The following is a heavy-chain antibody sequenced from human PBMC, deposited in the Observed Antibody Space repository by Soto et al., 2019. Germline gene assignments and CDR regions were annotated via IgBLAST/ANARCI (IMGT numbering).Heavy chain of an antibody. J-gene: IGHJ6*02. Sequence: GGSLRLSCAASGFTFSSYAMSWVRQAPGKGLEWVSAISGSGGSTYYADSVKGRFTISRDNSKNTLYLQMNSLRAEDTAVYYCAKVEYCSSTSCYLPHYYYYGMDVWGQGTTVTVSS. D-gene: IGHD2-2*01. V-gene: IGHV3-23*01. CDR3: AKVEYCSSTSCYLPHYYYYGMDV. CDR2: ISGSGGST. CDR1: GFTFSSYA.